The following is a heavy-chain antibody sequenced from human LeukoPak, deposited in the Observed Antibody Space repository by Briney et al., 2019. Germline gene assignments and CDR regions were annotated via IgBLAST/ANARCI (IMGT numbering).Heavy chain of an antibody. V-gene: IGHV3-53*01. CDR2: IYSGGST. Sequence: PGGSLRLSCAASGFTVSSNYMSWVRQAPGKGLEWVSVIYSGGSTYYADSVKGRFTISRDNSKNTVYLQMNSLRAEDTAVYYCARDGDYYDSSGYYYGGAFDIWGQGTMVTVSS. CDR1: GFTVSSNY. J-gene: IGHJ3*02. CDR3: ARDGDYYDSSGYYYGGAFDI. D-gene: IGHD3-22*01.